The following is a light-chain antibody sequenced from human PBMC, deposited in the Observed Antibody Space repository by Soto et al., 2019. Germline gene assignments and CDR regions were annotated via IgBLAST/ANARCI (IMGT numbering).Light chain of an antibody. Sequence: DIHLTQSPSFLSASVGDRVTITCRASQAISSYLAWYQQKPGKAPKLLIYAASTLQTGVPSRFSGSGSGTEFSLTISSLQPEDFVTYYCQQVNSHPRTFGGGTKVEIK. CDR2: AAS. CDR3: QQVNSHPRT. CDR1: QAISSY. J-gene: IGKJ4*01. V-gene: IGKV1-9*01.